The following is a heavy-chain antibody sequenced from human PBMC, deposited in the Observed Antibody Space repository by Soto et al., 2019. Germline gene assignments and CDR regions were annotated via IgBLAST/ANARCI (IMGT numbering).Heavy chain of an antibody. CDR2: INHSGST. J-gene: IGHJ4*02. D-gene: IGHD1-20*01. CDR1: GGSFSGYY. V-gene: IGHV4-34*01. Sequence: SETLSLTCAVYGGSFSGYYWSWIRQPPGKGLEWIGEINHSGSTNYNPSLKSRVTISVDTSKNQFSLKLSSVTAADTAVYYCARHPYNWNLRYYFDYWGQGTLVTVSS. CDR3: ARHPYNWNLRYYFDY.